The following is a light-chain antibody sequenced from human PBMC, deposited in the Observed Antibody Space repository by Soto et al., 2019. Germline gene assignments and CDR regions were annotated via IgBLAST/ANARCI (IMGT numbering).Light chain of an antibody. CDR1: QSIGNW. Sequence: IRMTQSPSTQSASVGDRVTITCRASQSIGNWLAWYQQKPGRAPKFLIYEASSLESGVPSRFSGSGSGTDFNLTISCLQPDDFATYYCQQYKSYPLTFGQGTKVDIK. V-gene: IGKV1-5*03. J-gene: IGKJ1*01. CDR3: QQYKSYPLT. CDR2: EAS.